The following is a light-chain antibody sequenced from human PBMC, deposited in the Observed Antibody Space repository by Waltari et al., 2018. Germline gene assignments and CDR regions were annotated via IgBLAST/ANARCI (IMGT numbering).Light chain of an antibody. J-gene: IGKJ1*01. CDR3: QQFDSLPWT. Sequence: DIQMTQSPSSLSASVGDRVNITCQASQDITNYLNWYQQKPGKAPKVVIYDASNLETGVPSRFSGTGSETDFTLTISSLQPEDIGTYYCQQFDSLPWTFGQGTKVEIK. V-gene: IGKV1-33*01. CDR2: DAS. CDR1: QDITNY.